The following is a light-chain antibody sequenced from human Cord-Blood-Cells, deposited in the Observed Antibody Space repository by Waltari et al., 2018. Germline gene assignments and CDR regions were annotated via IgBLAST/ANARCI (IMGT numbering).Light chain of an antibody. CDR1: SSNIGPGYD. CDR2: GNS. V-gene: IGLV1-40*01. CDR3: QSYDSSLSAV. J-gene: IGLJ3*02. Sequence: QSVLTQPPSGSGAPGQRVTISCTGSSSNIGPGYDLHWYQQLPGTAPKLLIYGNSNRPSGVPDRFSGSKSGTSASLAITGLQAEDEADYYCQSYDSSLSAVFGGGTKLTVL.